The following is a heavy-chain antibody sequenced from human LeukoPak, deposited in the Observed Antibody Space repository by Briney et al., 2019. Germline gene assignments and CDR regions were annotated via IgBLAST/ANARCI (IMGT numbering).Heavy chain of an antibody. Sequence: GGSLRLSCAASGFTFSTYAMHWVRQAPGKGLEWAALISYDGTNRQYADSVKGRFTISRDNSKNTLYLQMGSLRAEDMAVYYCARTDYYYYYMDVWGKGTTVTVSS. CDR1: GFTFSTYA. J-gene: IGHJ6*03. CDR2: ISYDGTNR. V-gene: IGHV3-30*14. CDR3: ARTDYYYYYMDV.